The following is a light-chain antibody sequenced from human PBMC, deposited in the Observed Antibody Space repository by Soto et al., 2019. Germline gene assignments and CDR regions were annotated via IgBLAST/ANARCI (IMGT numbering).Light chain of an antibody. Sequence: ENVLTQSPVTLSLSQGERATLSCRASQTVTNSFFAWYQQKPGQPPRLLIHGISSRATGIPDRFSGSGYGTDFTLTISGLELEDFVVYYCQQYSTLPHTFGRGTKLEF. CDR2: GIS. CDR1: QTVTNSF. J-gene: IGKJ2*01. V-gene: IGKV3-20*01. CDR3: QQYSTLPHT.